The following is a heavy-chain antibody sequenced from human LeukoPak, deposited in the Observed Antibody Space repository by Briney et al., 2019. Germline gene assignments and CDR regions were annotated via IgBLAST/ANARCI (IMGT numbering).Heavy chain of an antibody. J-gene: IGHJ5*02. CDR2: INNSGST. CDR3: ARGPSIITIFGVVTPYNWFDP. V-gene: IGHV4-34*01. D-gene: IGHD3-3*01. CDR1: GGSFSGYY. Sequence: SETLSLTCAVYGGSFSGYYWSWIRQPPGKGLEWIGEINNSGSTNYNPSLKSRVTISVDTSKNQFSLKLSSVTAADTAVYYCARGPSIITIFGVVTPYNWFDPWGQGTLVTVSS.